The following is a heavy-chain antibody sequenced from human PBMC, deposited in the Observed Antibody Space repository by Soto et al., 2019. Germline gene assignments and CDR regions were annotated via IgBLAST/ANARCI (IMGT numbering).Heavy chain of an antibody. D-gene: IGHD6-25*01. J-gene: IGHJ5*02. Sequence: QVQLVESGGGVVQPGRSLRLSCAASGFTFSTYGMHWVRQAPGKGLEWVAIISYDENTKYYADSLKGRFTISRDNSKNTLYRDMNKVTPEDTAVHYSAKEVVAAGQGRFNPWGKGTLVTVSS. CDR3: AKEVVAAGQGRFNP. CDR1: GFTFSTYG. CDR2: ISYDENTK. V-gene: IGHV3-30*18.